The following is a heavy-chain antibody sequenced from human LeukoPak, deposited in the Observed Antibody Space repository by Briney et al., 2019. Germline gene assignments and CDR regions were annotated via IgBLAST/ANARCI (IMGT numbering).Heavy chain of an antibody. Sequence: ASVKVSCKASGYTFTSYGISWVRQAPGQGLEWMGWISAYNGNTNYAQKLQGRVTMTTDTSTSTAYMELRSLRSDDTAVYYCARDLGGYCSGGSCPNWFDSWGQGTLVTVSS. CDR1: GYTFTSYG. V-gene: IGHV1-18*01. J-gene: IGHJ5*01. CDR2: ISAYNGNT. CDR3: ARDLGGYCSGGSCPNWFDS. D-gene: IGHD2-15*01.